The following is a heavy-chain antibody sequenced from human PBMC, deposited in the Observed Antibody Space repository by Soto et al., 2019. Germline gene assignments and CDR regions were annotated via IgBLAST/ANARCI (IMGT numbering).Heavy chain of an antibody. CDR3: ARDGIAAALYYYGMDV. J-gene: IGHJ6*02. V-gene: IGHV3-11*01. Sequence: GGSLRLSCAASGFTFSDYYISWIRQAPGKGLEWVSYISSSGSTIYYADSVKGRFTISRDNAKNSLYLQMNSLRAEDTAVYYCARDGIAAALYYYGMDVWGQGTTVTVSS. CDR2: ISSSGSTI. D-gene: IGHD6-13*01. CDR1: GFTFSDYY.